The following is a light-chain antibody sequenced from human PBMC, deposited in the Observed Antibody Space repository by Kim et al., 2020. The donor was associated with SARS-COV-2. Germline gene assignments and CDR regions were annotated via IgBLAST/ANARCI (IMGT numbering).Light chain of an antibody. CDR1: YSDVGGYDY. V-gene: IGLV2-14*03. J-gene: IGLJ3*02. CDR3: SSYTTNTTRV. Sequence: QSFTISCTGTYSDVGGYDYVSWYQQHPGEAPKLIIYDVRNRPSGVSNRFSGSKSGNTASLTISGLQAEDEADYYCSSYTTNTTRVFGGGTQLTVL. CDR2: DVR.